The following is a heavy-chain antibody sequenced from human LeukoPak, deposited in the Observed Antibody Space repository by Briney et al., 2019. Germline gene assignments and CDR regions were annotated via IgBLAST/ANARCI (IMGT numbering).Heavy chain of an antibody. J-gene: IGHJ4*02. CDR1: GYTFTDYD. CDR3: ARGDDYGDYWGLY. CDR2: MNPNSGNT. Sequence: ASVKVSCKASGYTFTDYDINWVRQATGQGLEWMGWMNPNSGNTGYTQKFQGRVTMTRNTSISTAYMELSSLRSEDTAVYYCARGDDYGDYWGLYWGQGTLVTVSS. V-gene: IGHV1-8*01. D-gene: IGHD4-17*01.